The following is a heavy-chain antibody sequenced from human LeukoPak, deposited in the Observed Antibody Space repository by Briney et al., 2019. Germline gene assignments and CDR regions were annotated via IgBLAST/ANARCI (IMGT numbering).Heavy chain of an antibody. Sequence: ESGPTLVNPTQTLTLTCTFSGFSLSTSGMCVSWIRQPPGTALEWLARIDWDDDKYYSTSLKTRLTISKDTSKNQVVLTMTNMDPVDTATYYCARSSRFLEWLLLDYWGQGTLVTVSS. J-gene: IGHJ4*02. V-gene: IGHV2-70*11. CDR2: IDWDDDK. CDR1: GFSLSTSGMC. CDR3: ARSSRFLEWLLLDY. D-gene: IGHD3-3*01.